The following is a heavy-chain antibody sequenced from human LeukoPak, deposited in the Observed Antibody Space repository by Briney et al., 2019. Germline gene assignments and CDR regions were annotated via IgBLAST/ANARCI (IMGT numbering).Heavy chain of an antibody. Sequence: SETLSLTCAVYGGSFSGYYWSWIRQPPGKGLEWIGEINHSGSTNYNPSLKSRVTISVDTSKNQFSLKLSSVTAADTAVYYCARGRRTTVTTALSLRYFQHWGQGTLVTVSS. CDR3: ARGRRTTVTTALSLRYFQH. CDR2: INHSGST. D-gene: IGHD4-17*01. J-gene: IGHJ1*01. CDR1: GGSFSGYY. V-gene: IGHV4-34*01.